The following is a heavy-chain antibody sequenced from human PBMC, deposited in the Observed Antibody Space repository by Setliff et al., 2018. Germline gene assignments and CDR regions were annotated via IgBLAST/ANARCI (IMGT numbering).Heavy chain of an antibody. D-gene: IGHD3-3*01. V-gene: IGHV1-2*06. CDR1: GYTFTGYY. Sequence: ASVKVSCKASGYTFTGYYMHWVRQAPGQGLEWMGRISPNSGGTNYAQKFQGRVTMTRDTSISTAYMELSRLRSDDAAVYYCARGRDFWSGYLVYWGQGTLVTVSS. J-gene: IGHJ4*02. CDR2: ISPNSGGT. CDR3: ARGRDFWSGYLVY.